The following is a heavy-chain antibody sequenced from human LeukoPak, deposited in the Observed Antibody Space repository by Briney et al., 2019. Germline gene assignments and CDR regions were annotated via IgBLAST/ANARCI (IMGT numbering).Heavy chain of an antibody. CDR3: ARVYDWNYGYYYYMDV. V-gene: IGHV3-20*04. J-gene: IGHJ6*03. CDR2: INWNGGST. CDR1: GFTFDDYG. D-gene: IGHD1-7*01. Sequence: GGSLRLSCAASGFTFDDYGMSWVRQAPGKGLDWVSGINWNGGSTGYADSVKGRFTISRDNAKNSLYLQMNSLRAEDTALYYCARVYDWNYGYYYYMDVWGKGTTVTVSS.